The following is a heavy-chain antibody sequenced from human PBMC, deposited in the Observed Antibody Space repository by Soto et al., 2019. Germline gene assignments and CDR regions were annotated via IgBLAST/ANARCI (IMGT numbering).Heavy chain of an antibody. J-gene: IGHJ4*02. CDR1: GFTVSSNY. CDR3: ARAKGRIAVAVY. D-gene: IGHD6-19*01. Sequence: EVQLVESGGGLIQPGGSLRLSCAASGFTVSSNYMSCVRQAPGTGLEWVSVIYSGGSTYYADSVKGRFTISRDNSKNTLYLQMNSLRAEDTAVYYCARAKGRIAVAVYWGQGTLVTVSS. V-gene: IGHV3-53*01. CDR2: IYSGGST.